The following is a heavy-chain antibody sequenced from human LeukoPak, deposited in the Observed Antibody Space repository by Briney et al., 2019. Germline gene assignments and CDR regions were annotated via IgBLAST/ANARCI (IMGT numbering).Heavy chain of an antibody. V-gene: IGHV3-30*04. CDR3: ARAGIVVVGFDY. D-gene: IGHD2-21*01. CDR2: ISYDGSNK. Sequence: GGSLRLSCAASGFTFSSYAMHWVRQAPGKGLEWVAVISYDGSNKYYADSVKGRFTISRDNSKNTLYLQMNSLRAEDTAVYFCARAGIVVVGFDYWGQGTLVTVSS. CDR1: GFTFSSYA. J-gene: IGHJ4*02.